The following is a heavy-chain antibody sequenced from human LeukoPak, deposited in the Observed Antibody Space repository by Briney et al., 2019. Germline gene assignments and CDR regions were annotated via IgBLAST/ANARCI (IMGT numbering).Heavy chain of an antibody. J-gene: IGHJ6*02. CDR1: GGSISSGSYY. CDR3: ARVGYGDYGYYYYGMDV. Sequence: PSETQSLTCTVSGGSISSGSYYWSWIRQPAGKGLEWIGRIYTSGSTNYNPSLKSRVTISVDTSKNQFSLKLSSVTAADTAVYYCARVGYGDYGYYYYGMDVWGQGTTVTVSS. V-gene: IGHV4-61*02. CDR2: IYTSGST. D-gene: IGHD4-17*01.